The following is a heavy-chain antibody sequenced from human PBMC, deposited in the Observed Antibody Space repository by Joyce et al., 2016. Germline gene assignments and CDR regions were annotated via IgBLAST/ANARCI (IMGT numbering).Heavy chain of an antibody. J-gene: IGHJ4*02. CDR3: AKDLGSGYYSLDY. CDR2: ISSSSRTI. D-gene: IGHD3-22*01. CDR1: GFTFSSYS. Sequence: EVQLVESGGALVQPGGSLRLSCAAYGFTFSSYSMNWVRQATGKGLEWVSYISSSSRTIYSADSVKGRFTISRDNAKNSLFLRMNSLRDEDTAVYYCAKDLGSGYYSLDYWGQGTLVTVSS. V-gene: IGHV3-48*02.